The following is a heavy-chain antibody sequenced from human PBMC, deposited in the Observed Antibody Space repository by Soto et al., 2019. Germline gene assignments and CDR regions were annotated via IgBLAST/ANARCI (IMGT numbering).Heavy chain of an antibody. V-gene: IGHV4-31*03. J-gene: IGHJ6*02. CDR2: IYYSGST. CDR1: GASISTGGYY. Sequence: QVQLQESGPGLVKPSQTLSLTCTVSGASISTGGYYWSWIRQHPGKGLEWIGYIYYSGSTYYNPSLKSRVTIAVDTSKNQFSLKFSSVTAADTAVYYCASEGPPGYGMDVWGQGNTVTVSS. CDR3: ASEGPPGYGMDV.